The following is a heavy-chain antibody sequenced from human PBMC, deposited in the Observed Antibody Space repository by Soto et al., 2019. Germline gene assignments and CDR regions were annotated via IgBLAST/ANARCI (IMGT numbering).Heavy chain of an antibody. Sequence: GGSLRLSCADSGFTLSDYFMTWIRQAPGKGLEWVSYISHSGNTLYYADSVKGRFTMSRDNAKNSLYLQMNSLREEDTAVYYCIPSCSSTSCYVDYHMEVWGEGTTVTVSS. D-gene: IGHD2-2*01. CDR2: ISHSGNTL. CDR1: GFTLSDYF. CDR3: IPSCSSTSCYVDYHMEV. J-gene: IGHJ6*03. V-gene: IGHV3-11*01.